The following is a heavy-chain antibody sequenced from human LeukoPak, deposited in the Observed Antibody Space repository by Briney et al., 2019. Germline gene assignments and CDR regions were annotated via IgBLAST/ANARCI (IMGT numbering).Heavy chain of an antibody. CDR2: IKQDGSEK. D-gene: IGHD3-16*01. Sequence: GGSLRFSCAASGFTFSDYYMSWVRQAPGKGLEWVANIKQDGSEKYYVDSVKGRFTISRDNAKNSLYLQMNSLRAEDTAVYYCARVGGRGGYYFDYWGQGTLVTVSS. J-gene: IGHJ4*02. CDR1: GFTFSDYY. V-gene: IGHV3-7*01. CDR3: ARVGGRGGYYFDY.